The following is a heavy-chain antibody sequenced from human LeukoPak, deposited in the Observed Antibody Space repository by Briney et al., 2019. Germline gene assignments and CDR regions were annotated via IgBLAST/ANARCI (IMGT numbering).Heavy chain of an antibody. J-gene: IGHJ4*02. CDR3: ARDTDSSEPFDY. V-gene: IGHV3-30*04. D-gene: IGHD6-19*01. CDR2: ISYDGSNK. Sequence: GGSLRLSCAASGFTFSSYAMHWVRQAPGKGLEWVAVISYDGSNKYYADSVKGRFIISRDNAKNSLYLQMNSLRAEDTAVYYCARDTDSSEPFDYWGQGTLVTVSS. CDR1: GFTFSSYA.